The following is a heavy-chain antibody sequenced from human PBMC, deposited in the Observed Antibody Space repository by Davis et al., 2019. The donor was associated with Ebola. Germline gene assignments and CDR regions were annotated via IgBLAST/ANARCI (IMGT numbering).Heavy chain of an antibody. J-gene: IGHJ4*02. D-gene: IGHD3-10*01. Sequence: SETLSLTCTVSGDSVSTSTYYWSWIRQPPGKGLEWIGYIYYSGSTNYNPSLKSRVTISVDTSKNQFSLKLTSVTAADTAVYYCARDRHHYYGSGSYLYYFDSWGQGALVTVSS. CDR1: GDSVSTSTYY. V-gene: IGHV4-61*01. CDR2: IYYSGST. CDR3: ARDRHHYYGSGSYLYYFDS.